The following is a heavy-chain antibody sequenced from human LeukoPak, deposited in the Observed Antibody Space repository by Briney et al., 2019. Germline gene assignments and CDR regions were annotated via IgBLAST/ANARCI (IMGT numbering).Heavy chain of an antibody. CDR2: ISGSGGST. Sequence: PGGSLRLSCAASGFTFSSYAMSWVRQAPGKGLEWVSVISGSGGSTYYADFVKGRFTIFRDNYKNTLYLQMKSLRAEDTAVYYCAKSPGVSVAAADTGMFDYWGQGTLVTVSS. D-gene: IGHD6-13*01. V-gene: IGHV3-23*01. CDR1: GFTFSSYA. CDR3: AKSPGVSVAAADTGMFDY. J-gene: IGHJ4*02.